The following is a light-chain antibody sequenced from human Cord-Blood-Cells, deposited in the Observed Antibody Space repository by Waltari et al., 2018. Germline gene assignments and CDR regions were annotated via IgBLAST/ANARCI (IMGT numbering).Light chain of an antibody. CDR2: DVS. CDR3: SSYTSSSTYVV. J-gene: IGLJ2*01. Sequence: QSALTQPASVSGSPGQSITLSCTGTSSDVGGYTYVSWYQPHPGKAPKLMIYDVSNRPSWVSNRFSGAKSGDTDSLTISGLQAEDEADYYCSSYTSSSTYVVFGGGTKLTVL. CDR1: SSDVGGYTY. V-gene: IGLV2-14*01.